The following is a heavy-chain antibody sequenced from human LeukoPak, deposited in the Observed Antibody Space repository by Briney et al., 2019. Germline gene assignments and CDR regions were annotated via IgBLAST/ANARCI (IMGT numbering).Heavy chain of an antibody. CDR3: AKAARGYYDSSGYYVDY. Sequence: GGSLRLSCAASGFTFSSYAMSWVRQAPGKGLEWVSAISGSGGSTYYADSVKGRFTISRDNSKNTPYLQMNSLRAEDTAVYYCAKAARGYYDSSGYYVDYWGQGTVVTVSS. CDR2: ISGSGGST. D-gene: IGHD3-22*01. V-gene: IGHV3-23*01. J-gene: IGHJ4*02. CDR1: GFTFSSYA.